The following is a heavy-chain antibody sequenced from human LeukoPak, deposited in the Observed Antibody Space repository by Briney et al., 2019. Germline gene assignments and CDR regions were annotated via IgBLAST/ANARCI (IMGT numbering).Heavy chain of an antibody. CDR2: ISSSSSYI. CDR1: GFTFSSYS. Sequence: GGSLRLSCAASGFTFSSYSINWVRQAPGKGLEWVSSISSSSSYIYYADSVKGRFTISGDNAKNSLYLQMNSLRAEDTAVYYCARVGAYDFWSGYYFDYWGEGTLVTVSS. J-gene: IGHJ4*02. CDR3: ARVGAYDFWSGYYFDY. V-gene: IGHV3-21*01. D-gene: IGHD3-3*01.